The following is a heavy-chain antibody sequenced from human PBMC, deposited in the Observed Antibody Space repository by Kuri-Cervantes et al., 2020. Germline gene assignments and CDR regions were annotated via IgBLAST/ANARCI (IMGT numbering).Heavy chain of an antibody. D-gene: IGHD3-3*01. CDR3: ARVLQLGVGFWSGYIVDDIYYYYYYMDV. CDR2: IYWDDDK. J-gene: IGHJ6*03. V-gene: IGHV2-5*02. Sequence: SGPTLVKPTQTLTLTCTFSGFSLSTSGVGVGWIRQPPGKALEWLALIYWDDDKRYSPSLKSRLTITKDTSKSQVVLTMTNMDPVDTATYYCARVLQLGVGFWSGYIVDDIYYYYYYMDVWGKGTTVTVSS. CDR1: GFSLSTSGVG.